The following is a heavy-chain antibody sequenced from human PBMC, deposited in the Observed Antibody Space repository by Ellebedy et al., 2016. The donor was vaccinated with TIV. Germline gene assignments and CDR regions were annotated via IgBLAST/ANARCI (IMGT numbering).Heavy chain of an antibody. CDR2: ISWNSGSI. V-gene: IGHV3-9*01. J-gene: IGHJ4*02. D-gene: IGHD3-22*01. CDR1: GFTFDDYA. CDR3: RAASGYYSADY. Sequence: PGGSLRLSCAASGFTFDDYAMYWVRQAPGKGLEWVSGISWNSGSIDYADSVKGRFTISRDNAKNSLYLQMNSLRAEDTALYYCRAASGYYSADYWGQGTLVTVSS.